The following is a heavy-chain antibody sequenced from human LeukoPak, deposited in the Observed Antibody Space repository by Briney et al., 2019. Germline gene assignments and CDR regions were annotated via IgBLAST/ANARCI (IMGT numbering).Heavy chain of an antibody. CDR2: IYISGSN. J-gene: IGHJ4*02. V-gene: IGHV4-61*02. CDR1: GGSISSGSYY. CDR3: ARAGIQLWLFFDY. D-gene: IGHD5-18*01. Sequence: SETLSLTCTVSGGSISSGSYYWSWIRQPAGKGLEWIGRIYISGSNNYNPSLKSQFTISVDTSKNHFSLKLSSLTAADTAVYYCARAGIQLWLFFDYWGQGTLVTVSS.